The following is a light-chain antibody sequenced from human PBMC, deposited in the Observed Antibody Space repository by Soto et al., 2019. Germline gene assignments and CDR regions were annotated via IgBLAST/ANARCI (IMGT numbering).Light chain of an antibody. CDR3: QSYDNSLTGLHV. CDR2: GNN. V-gene: IGLV1-40*01. J-gene: IGLJ1*01. CDR1: SSNIGAGYD. Sequence: QPVLTQPPSVSGAPGQRVTISCTGSSSNIGAGYDVHWYQHLPGTAPKLLIYGNNYRPSGVPDRFSGSKSGTSASLAITGRQADDEADYYCQSYDNSLTGLHVFGTGTKLTVL.